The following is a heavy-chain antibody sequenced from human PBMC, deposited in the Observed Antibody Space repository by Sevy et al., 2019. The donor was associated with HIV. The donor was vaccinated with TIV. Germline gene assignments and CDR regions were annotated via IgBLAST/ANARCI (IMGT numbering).Heavy chain of an antibody. V-gene: IGHV3-53*01. CDR1: GFTVSNSY. D-gene: IGHD3-22*01. J-gene: IGHJ3*02. CDR2: IYSCVTT. Sequence: GGSLRLSCAASGFTVSNSYMSWVRQAPGKGLEWVSIIYSCVTTSYADSVRGRFTISRDNSSITLSLQMNSLRAADTAVYYCARLSVYFYDSSGYYTTGNAFDIWAQGTIVTVSS. CDR3: ARLSVYFYDSSGYYTTGNAFDI.